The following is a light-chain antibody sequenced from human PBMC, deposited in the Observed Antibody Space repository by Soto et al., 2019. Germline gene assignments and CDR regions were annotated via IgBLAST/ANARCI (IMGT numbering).Light chain of an antibody. Sequence: EIVLTQSPGTLSLCPGERATLSCRASQSVSSGFLAWYQQKPGQAPRLLIYGASSRATGIPDRFSGSGSGTDFTLTISRLEPEDFAVYYCQQYGVSPRTFGQGTKVEIK. J-gene: IGKJ1*01. CDR2: GAS. CDR3: QQYGVSPRT. CDR1: QSVSSGF. V-gene: IGKV3-20*01.